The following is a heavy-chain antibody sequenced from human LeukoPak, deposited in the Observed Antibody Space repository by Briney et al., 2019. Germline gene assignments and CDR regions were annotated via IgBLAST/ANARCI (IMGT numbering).Heavy chain of an antibody. Sequence: GGSLRLSCAASGFTFSSYAMHWVRQAPGKGLEWVAVISYDGSNKYYADSVKGRFTISRDNSKNTLYLQMSSLRAEDTAVYYCARDPSETYYYETNAFDIWGQGTMVTVSS. V-gene: IGHV3-30-3*01. CDR2: ISYDGSNK. D-gene: IGHD3-22*01. CDR1: GFTFSSYA. J-gene: IGHJ3*02. CDR3: ARDPSETYYYETNAFDI.